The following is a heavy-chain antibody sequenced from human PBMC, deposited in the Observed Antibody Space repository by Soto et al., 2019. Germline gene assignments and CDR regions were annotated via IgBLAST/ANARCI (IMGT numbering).Heavy chain of an antibody. CDR1: VGSFSAYY. V-gene: IGHV4-34*01. J-gene: IGHJ4*02. Sequence: SETLSLTCAVYVGSFSAYYWSWIRQPPGKGLECIWEINHSGGTSYNPSLKSRVTISVDTSKSQFSLKLTSVTAADRAVYYCARGSVDTLDSSGFYDYWGQGTSVTLSS. CDR2: INHSGGT. CDR3: ARGSVDTLDSSGFYDY. D-gene: IGHD3-22*01.